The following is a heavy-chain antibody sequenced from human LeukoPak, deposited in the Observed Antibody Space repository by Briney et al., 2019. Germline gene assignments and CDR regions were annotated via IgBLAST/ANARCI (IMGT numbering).Heavy chain of an antibody. D-gene: IGHD3-3*01. CDR2: ISYDGSNK. CDR1: GFTFSSYG. J-gene: IGHJ4*02. Sequence: PGRSLRLSCAASGFTFSSYGVHWVRQAPGKGLDWVAVISYDGSNKYYADSVKGRFTISRDNSKNTLYLQMNSLRAEDTAVYYCAKDMSIFGVVITDYWGQGTLVTVSS. V-gene: IGHV3-30*18. CDR3: AKDMSIFGVVITDY.